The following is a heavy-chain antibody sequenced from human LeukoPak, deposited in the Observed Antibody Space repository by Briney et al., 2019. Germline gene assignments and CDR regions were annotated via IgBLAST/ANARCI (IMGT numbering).Heavy chain of an antibody. CDR1: GFTFSSYG. Sequence: PGGSLRLSCAASGFTFSSYGMSWVRQAPGKGLEWVSAISGSGGSTYYADSVKGRFTISRDNSKNTLYLQMNSLRAEDTAVYYCAKGTRGNPAGLVDYWGQGTLVTVSS. D-gene: IGHD4-23*01. CDR2: ISGSGGST. CDR3: AKGTRGNPAGLVDY. V-gene: IGHV3-23*01. J-gene: IGHJ4*02.